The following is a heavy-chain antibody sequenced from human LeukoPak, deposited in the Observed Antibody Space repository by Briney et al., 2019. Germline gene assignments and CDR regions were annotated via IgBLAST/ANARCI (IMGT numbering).Heavy chain of an antibody. J-gene: IGHJ4*02. CDR1: RFTFSNYW. V-gene: IGHV3-7*01. Sequence: GGSLRLSCAVSRFTFSNYWMGWVRQAPGKGLEWVANINEDGSDKYYLDSVKGRFTISRDNAKNSLHLQMISLRAEDTAVYYCARDTYRFFDSWGQGTLVTVSS. D-gene: IGHD3-16*02. CDR3: ARDTYRFFDS. CDR2: INEDGSDK.